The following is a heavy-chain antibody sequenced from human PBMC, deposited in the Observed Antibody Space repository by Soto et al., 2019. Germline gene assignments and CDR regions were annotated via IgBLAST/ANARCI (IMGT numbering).Heavy chain of an antibody. CDR1: GGSISSGGYS. CDR2: IYHTGSA. V-gene: IGHV4-30-2*01. J-gene: IGHJ4*02. CDR3: ARSKEYSSSRYFDY. D-gene: IGHD6-6*01. Sequence: TLSLTCAVPGGSISSGGYSWSWIRQPPGKGLEWIGYIYHTGSAYYNPSLKTRVTISVDRSKNQFSLKLSSVTAADTAVYYCARSKEYSSSRYFDYRGQGTLVTVSS.